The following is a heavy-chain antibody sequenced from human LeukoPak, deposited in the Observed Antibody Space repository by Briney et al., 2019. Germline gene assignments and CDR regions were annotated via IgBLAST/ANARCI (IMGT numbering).Heavy chain of an antibody. CDR2: IYYSGRT. Sequence: SETLSLTCTVSGGSISSGGYYWSWIRQHPGKGLEWIGYIYYSGRTYYNPSLKSRVTISVDTSTNQFSLKLSSVTAADTAVYYCARDADLASLVFGERLTGFDPWGQGTLVTVSS. D-gene: IGHD3-10*02. CDR1: GGSISSGGYY. J-gene: IGHJ5*02. V-gene: IGHV4-31*03. CDR3: ARDADLASLVFGERLTGFDP.